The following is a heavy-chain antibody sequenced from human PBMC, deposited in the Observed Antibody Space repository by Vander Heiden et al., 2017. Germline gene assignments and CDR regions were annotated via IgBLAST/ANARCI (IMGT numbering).Heavy chain of an antibody. CDR2: IKSTSVGGTT. CDR3: QATFDD. J-gene: IGHJ4*02. Sequence: EVPVVESGGGLVKPGGSLRLSCAGSTFNFKNAWVSWVRQAPGKGLEWVGRIKSTSVGGTTDYAAPVQGRFTISRDDSKNTVYLQMNNLKTDDTGVYYCQATFDDWGQGTLVTVSS. V-gene: IGHV3-15*01. CDR1: TFNFKNAW.